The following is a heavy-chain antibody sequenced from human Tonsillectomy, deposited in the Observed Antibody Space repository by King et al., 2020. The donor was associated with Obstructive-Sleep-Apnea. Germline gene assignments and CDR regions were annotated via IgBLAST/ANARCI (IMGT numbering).Heavy chain of an antibody. J-gene: IGHJ4*02. CDR1: GFTFDDYA. CDR2: ITWNSNYI. CDR3: AKVVQATSTEYYFDH. V-gene: IGHV3-9*01. Sequence: DVQLVESGGGLVQPGRSLRLSCAASGFTFDDYAMHWVRQAPGKGLEWVSGITWNSNYIGYADSVKGRFTISRDNAKNSLFLQMTNLRAEDTALYYCAKVVQATSTEYYFDHWGQGSLVSVSS. D-gene: IGHD1-26*01.